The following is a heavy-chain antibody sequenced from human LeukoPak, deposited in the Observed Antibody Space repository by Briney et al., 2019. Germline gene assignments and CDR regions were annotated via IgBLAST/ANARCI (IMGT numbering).Heavy chain of an antibody. CDR3: AKVGSDYDFWSGYYFTPYYYDMDV. J-gene: IGHJ6*02. CDR1: GFTLSSYA. Sequence: GGSLRLSCAASGFTLSSYAMRWVRQDPGKGLEWVSAINGSGGSTYYADSVKGRFTISRDNSKNTLYLQMSSLRAEDTAVYYCAKVGSDYDFWSGYYFTPYYYDMDVWGQGTTVTVSS. D-gene: IGHD3-3*01. V-gene: IGHV3-23*01. CDR2: INGSGGST.